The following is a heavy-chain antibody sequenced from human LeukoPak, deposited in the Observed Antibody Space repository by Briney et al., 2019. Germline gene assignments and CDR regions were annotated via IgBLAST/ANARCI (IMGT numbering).Heavy chain of an antibody. CDR3: ATQNWELELPDYYYMDV. Sequence: GASVKVSCKVSGYTLTELSMHWVRQAPGKGLEWMGGFDPEDGETIYAQKFQGRVTMTEDTSTDTAYMELSSLRSEDTAVYYCATQNWELELPDYYYMDVWGKGTTVTVSS. CDR2: FDPEDGET. CDR1: GYTLTELS. V-gene: IGHV1-24*01. J-gene: IGHJ6*03. D-gene: IGHD1-7*01.